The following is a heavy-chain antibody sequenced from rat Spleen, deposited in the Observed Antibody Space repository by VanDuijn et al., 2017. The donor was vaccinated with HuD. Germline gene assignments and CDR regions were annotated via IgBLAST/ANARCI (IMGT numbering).Heavy chain of an antibody. CDR3: TTDTFYDGTYYPGGFDY. V-gene: IGHV5-20*01. D-gene: IGHD1-12*02. CDR1: GFIFSDHY. J-gene: IGHJ2*01. Sequence: EVQLVESDGGLVRPGRSLKLSCAASGFIFSDHYVAWVRQAPTKGLEWVATLSYEATAPYYRDSVKGRFTISRDNAKSTLYLQMDSLRSEDTATYYCTTDTFYDGTYYPGGFDYWGQGVMVTVSS. CDR2: LSYEATAP.